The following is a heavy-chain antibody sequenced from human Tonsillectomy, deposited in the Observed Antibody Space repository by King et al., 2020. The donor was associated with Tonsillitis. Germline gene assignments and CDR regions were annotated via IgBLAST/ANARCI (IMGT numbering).Heavy chain of an antibody. J-gene: IGHJ4*02. CDR1: GFTFSSYA. V-gene: IGHV3-23*04. CDR3: AKAQKYDPSGSPSFDY. CDR2: ISGSGGST. Sequence: EVQLVESGGGLVQPGGSLRLSCAASGFTFSSYAMSWVRQAPGKGLEWVSGISGSGGSTYYADSVKGRFTISRDNSKNTLYLQMNSLRAEDTAVYYCAKAQKYDPSGSPSFDYWGQGTLVTVSS. D-gene: IGHD3-22*01.